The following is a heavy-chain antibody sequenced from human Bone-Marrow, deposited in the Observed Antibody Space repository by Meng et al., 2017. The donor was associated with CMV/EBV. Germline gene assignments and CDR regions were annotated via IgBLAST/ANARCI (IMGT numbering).Heavy chain of an antibody. V-gene: IGHV3-21*01. CDR2: ISSSSSYI. CDR1: GFTFSSYS. J-gene: IGHJ4*02. Sequence: GGSLRLSCAASGFTFSSYSMNWVRQAPGKGLEWVSSISSSSSYIYYADSVKGRFTISRDNAKNSLYLQMNSLRTEDTAVYYCARGIVGATADYWGQGTLVTVSS. D-gene: IGHD1-26*01. CDR3: ARGIVGATADY.